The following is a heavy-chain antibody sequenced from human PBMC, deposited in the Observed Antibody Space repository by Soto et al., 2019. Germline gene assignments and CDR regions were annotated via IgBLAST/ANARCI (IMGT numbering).Heavy chain of an antibody. J-gene: IGHJ5*02. Sequence: ASVKVSCKASGYTFANYDINWVRQATGQGLEWMGWMNPNSGNTGYAQKFQGRVTMTRDTSITTAYMELSSLTSEDTAVYYCFRERRASFAPWGQGTQVTVSS. CDR2: MNPNSGNT. CDR1: GYTFANYD. V-gene: IGHV1-8*01. D-gene: IGHD6-25*01. CDR3: FRERRASFAP.